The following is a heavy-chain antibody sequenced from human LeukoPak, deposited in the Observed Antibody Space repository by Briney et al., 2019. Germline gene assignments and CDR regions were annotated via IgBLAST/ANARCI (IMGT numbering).Heavy chain of an antibody. CDR2: ISGSGSTI. CDR1: GFTFSTYE. Sequence: PGGSLRLFCAASGFTFSTYEMNWVRQAPGKGLEWVSYISGSGSTIYYAASVKGRFTISRDNAKNSLYLQMNSLRAEDTAVYYCARDGKGRNRIGYYFDYWGQGTLVTVSS. J-gene: IGHJ4*02. V-gene: IGHV3-48*03. D-gene: IGHD3-10*01. CDR3: ARDGKGRNRIGYYFDY.